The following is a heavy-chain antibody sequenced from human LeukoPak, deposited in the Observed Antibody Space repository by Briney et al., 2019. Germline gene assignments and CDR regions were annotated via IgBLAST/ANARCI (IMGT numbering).Heavy chain of an antibody. J-gene: IGHJ4*02. CDR2: IHGSGDRT. Sequence: GGSLRLSCAASGFSFSTFAMTWVRQAPGKGLEWVSAIHGSGDRTYYADSVKGRFTISRDNSKNRVYLQMNSLRAEDTAVYYCAKDQGNDYGEQLHFWGQGTLVTVSS. D-gene: IGHD4-17*01. CDR3: AKDQGNDYGEQLHF. CDR1: GFSFSTFA. V-gene: IGHV3-23*01.